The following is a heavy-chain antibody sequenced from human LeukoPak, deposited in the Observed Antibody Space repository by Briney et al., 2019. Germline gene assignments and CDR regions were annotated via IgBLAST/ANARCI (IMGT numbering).Heavy chain of an antibody. J-gene: IGHJ4*02. CDR2: IYSGGST. CDR1: GFTVSSNY. Sequence: GGSLRLSCAASGFTVSSNYMSWVRQAPGKGLEWVSVIYSGGSTYYADSVKGRFTISRDNSKNTLYLQMNSLRAEDTAVYYCAREVLGYSSSWALQGYFDYWGQGTLVTVSS. D-gene: IGHD6-13*01. CDR3: AREVLGYSSSWALQGYFDY. V-gene: IGHV3-66*01.